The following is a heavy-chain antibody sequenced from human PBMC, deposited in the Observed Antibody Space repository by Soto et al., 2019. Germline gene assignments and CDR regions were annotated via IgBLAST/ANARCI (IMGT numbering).Heavy chain of an antibody. J-gene: IGHJ4*02. Sequence: EVHLVQSEGNLVQPGGSLRLSCAASGFTLSNYVMNCVLQAPVTGLEWVSSISGSDGPTYYEDSVKGLFTISRDNSKNMLSLHMNTVGFEYSAVYYFAKDTFYDWGQGTLVPVSS. D-gene: IGHD3-22*01. V-gene: IGHV3-23*04. CDR2: ISGSDGPT. CDR3: AKDTFYD. CDR1: GFTLSNYV.